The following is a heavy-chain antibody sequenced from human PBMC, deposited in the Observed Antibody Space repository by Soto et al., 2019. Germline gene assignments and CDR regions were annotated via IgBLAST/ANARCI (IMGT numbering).Heavy chain of an antibody. V-gene: IGHV1-3*01. Sequence: GASVKVSCKASGYTFTSYAMHWVRQAPGQRLEWMGWINAGNGNTKYSQKFQGRVTMTEDTSTDTAYMELSSLRSEDTAVYYCATSNYYDSSGYSRLLGYWGQGTLVTVSS. CDR2: INAGNGNT. CDR3: ATSNYYDSSGYSRLLGY. J-gene: IGHJ4*02. D-gene: IGHD3-22*01. CDR1: GYTFTSYA.